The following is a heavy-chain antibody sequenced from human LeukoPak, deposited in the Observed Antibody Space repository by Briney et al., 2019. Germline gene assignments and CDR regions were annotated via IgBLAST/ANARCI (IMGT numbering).Heavy chain of an antibody. CDR3: ARSWAFDI. CDR2: IYYSGST. Sequence: SETLSLTCTVSGGSISSSSYYWGWIRQPPGKGVEWIGSIYYSGSTYYNPSLKSRVTISVDTSKNQFSLNLSSVTAADTAVYYCARSWAFDIWGQGTMVTVSS. CDR1: GGSISSSSYY. J-gene: IGHJ3*02. V-gene: IGHV4-39*01.